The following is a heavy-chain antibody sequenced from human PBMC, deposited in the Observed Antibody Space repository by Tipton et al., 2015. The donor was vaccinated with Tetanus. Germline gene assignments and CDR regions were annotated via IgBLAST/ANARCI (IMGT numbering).Heavy chain of an antibody. V-gene: IGHV1-18*01. Sequence: QLVQSGAEVKKPGASVKVSCKASGYTFTRYGLTWVRQAPGQGPEWMGWISGYNGNTNYAPKFQGRVTMTTDTTTNTAYMELRSLRSDDTAVYYCARDYFGSGSNYYFDHWGQGSQVSVSS. J-gene: IGHJ5*02. CDR1: GYTFTRYG. CDR3: ARDYFGSGSNYYFDH. D-gene: IGHD3-10*01. CDR2: ISGYNGNT.